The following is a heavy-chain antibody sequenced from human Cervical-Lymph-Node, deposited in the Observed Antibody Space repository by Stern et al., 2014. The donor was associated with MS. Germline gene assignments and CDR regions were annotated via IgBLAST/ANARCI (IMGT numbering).Heavy chain of an antibody. CDR1: GFTFSSYS. Sequence: EVQLVESGGGLVKPGGSLRLSCAASGFTFSSYSMNWVRQAPGKGLEWVSSISRSGSFIYYADSVKGPFTISRDNAKNSLYLQMNSLRAEDTALYYCARVNEGFWYLDLWGRGTLVTASS. V-gene: IGHV3-21*01. CDR2: ISRSGSFI. D-gene: IGHD2-21*01. J-gene: IGHJ2*01. CDR3: ARVNEGFWYLDL.